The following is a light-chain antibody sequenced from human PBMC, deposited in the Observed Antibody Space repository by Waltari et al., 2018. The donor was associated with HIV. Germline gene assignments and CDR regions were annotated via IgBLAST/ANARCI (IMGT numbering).Light chain of an antibody. CDR3: CSYTGTYTRYV. CDR1: SSDVGRYKS. CDR2: DVD. V-gene: IGLV2-11*01. J-gene: IGLJ1*01. Sequence: QSALPQPRSVSGSPGQSVTISCTGTSSDVGRYKSVSWYQLRPGKAPKLLLHDVDKRPSGVPDRFSGSKSGNTASLTISGLQAEDEADYYCCSYTGTYTRYVFGTGAKVTVL.